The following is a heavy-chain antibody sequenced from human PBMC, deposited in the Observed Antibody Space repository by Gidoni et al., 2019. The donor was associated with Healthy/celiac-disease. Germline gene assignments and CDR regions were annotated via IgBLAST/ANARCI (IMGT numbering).Heavy chain of an antibody. Sequence: EVQLVESGGGLVQPGRSLRLSCAASGFTFDDYAMHWVRHAPGKGLEWVSGISWNSGSIGYADSVKGRFTISRDNAKNSLYLQMNSLRAEDTALYYCAKDATPHWYYGSGSYVIRYYYYGMDVWGQGTTVTVSS. J-gene: IGHJ6*02. CDR2: ISWNSGSI. D-gene: IGHD3-10*01. CDR3: AKDATPHWYYGSGSYVIRYYYYGMDV. V-gene: IGHV3-9*01. CDR1: GFTFDDYA.